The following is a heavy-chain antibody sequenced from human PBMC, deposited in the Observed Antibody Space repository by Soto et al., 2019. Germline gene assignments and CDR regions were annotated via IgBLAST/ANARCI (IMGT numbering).Heavy chain of an antibody. CDR2: ISSSSSYI. CDR3: AREWGGSGSYYPAYYYYGMDV. V-gene: IGHV3-21*01. J-gene: IGHJ6*02. Sequence: GGSLRLSCAASGFTFSSYSMNWVRQAPGKGLEWVSSISSSSSYIYYADSVKGRFTISRDNAKNSLYLQMNSLRAEDTAVYYCAREWGGSGSYYPAYYYYGMDVWGQGATVTVSS. D-gene: IGHD3-10*01. CDR1: GFTFSSYS.